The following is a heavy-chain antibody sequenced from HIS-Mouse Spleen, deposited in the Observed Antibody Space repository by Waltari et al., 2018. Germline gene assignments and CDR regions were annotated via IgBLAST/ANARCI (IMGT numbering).Heavy chain of an antibody. V-gene: IGHV4-34*01. CDR3: ARGPYGGNFDY. Sequence: QVQLQQWGAGLLKPSETLSLTCAAYGGSFSGYYCSWIRQPPGKGLEWIGEINHSGSTNYNPSLKSRVTISVDTSKNQFSLKLSSVTAADTAVYYCARGPYGGNFDYWGQGTLVTVSS. J-gene: IGHJ4*02. CDR2: INHSGST. D-gene: IGHD2-15*01. CDR1: GGSFSGYY.